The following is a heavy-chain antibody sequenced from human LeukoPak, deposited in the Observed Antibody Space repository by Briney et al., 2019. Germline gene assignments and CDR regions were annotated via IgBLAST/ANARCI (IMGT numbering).Heavy chain of an antibody. J-gene: IGHJ6*03. CDR2: IYTSGST. V-gene: IGHV4-4*07. CDR1: GGSISSYY. Sequence: SETLSLTCTVSGGSISSYYWSWIRQPAGKGLEWIGRIYTSGSTNYNPSLKSRVTMSVDTSKNQFSLKLSSVTAADTAVYYCARDSAWISGWDYYYYMDVWGKGTTVTVSS. D-gene: IGHD6-19*01. CDR3: ARDSAWISGWDYYYYMDV.